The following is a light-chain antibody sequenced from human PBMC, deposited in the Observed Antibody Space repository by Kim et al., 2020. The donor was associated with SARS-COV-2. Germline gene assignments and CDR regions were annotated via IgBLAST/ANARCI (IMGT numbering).Light chain of an antibody. J-gene: IGLJ3*02. CDR3: QVWDSSSDHRRV. CDR2: YDS. V-gene: IGLV3-21*04. CDR1: NIGSKS. Sequence: SYELTQPPSVSVAPGKTARITFGGNNIGSKSVHWYQQKPGQAPVLVIYYDSDRPSGIPERFSGSNSGNTATLTISRVEAGDEADYYCQVWDSSSDHRRVFGGGTKLTVL.